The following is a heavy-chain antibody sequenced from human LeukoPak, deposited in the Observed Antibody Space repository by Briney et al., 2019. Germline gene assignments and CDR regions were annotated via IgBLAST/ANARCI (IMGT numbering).Heavy chain of an antibody. CDR2: IYYSGST. D-gene: IGHD2-21*02. V-gene: IGHV4-59*01. J-gene: IGHJ6*02. CDR3: ARDPCGGDCYSRPYGMDV. CDR1: GGSISGYY. Sequence: PSETLSLTCTVSGGSISGYYWSWIRQPPGKGLEWIGYIYYSGSTNYNPSLKSRVTISVDTSKNQFSLKLSSVTAADTAVYYCARDPCGGDCYSRPYGMDVWGQGTTVTVSS.